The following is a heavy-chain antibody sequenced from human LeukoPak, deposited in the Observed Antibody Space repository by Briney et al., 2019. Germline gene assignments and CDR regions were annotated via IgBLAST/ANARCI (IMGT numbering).Heavy chain of an antibody. Sequence: GGSLRLSCAASGFTFSNAWMSWVRQAPGQGLEWVSLITSGSSYTYYSGSVQDRFTISRDNAQNTLYLHMNSLGVEDSAVYFCATDRLAGLGSSDYWGQGTLVIVSS. J-gene: IGHJ4*01. CDR2: ITSGSSYT. D-gene: IGHD3-10*01. V-gene: IGHV3-21*01. CDR3: ATDRLAGLGSSDY. CDR1: GFTFSNAW.